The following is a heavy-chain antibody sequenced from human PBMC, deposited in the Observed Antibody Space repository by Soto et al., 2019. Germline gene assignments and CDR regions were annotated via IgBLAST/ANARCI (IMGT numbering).Heavy chain of an antibody. Sequence: GASVKVSCKXSGYTFSNFGINWVRQAPGQGLEWMGWITPYNGNANYAQKHQNRLTITTDTSTNTAYLELRSLRSDDTAVYFCARARMYSGAYHDYWGQGTLVTVSS. J-gene: IGHJ4*02. CDR3: ARARMYSGAYHDY. D-gene: IGHD1-26*01. CDR1: GYTFSNFG. V-gene: IGHV1-18*04. CDR2: ITPYNGNA.